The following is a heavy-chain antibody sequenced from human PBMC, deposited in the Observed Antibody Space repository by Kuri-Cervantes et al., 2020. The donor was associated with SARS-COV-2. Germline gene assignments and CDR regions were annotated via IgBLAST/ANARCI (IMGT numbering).Heavy chain of an antibody. CDR2: IYYSGST. CDR3: ARRGDYYDSSGYYYHLQYYFDY. Sequence: SETLSLTCNVTGDSMSRRYWNWIRQPPGRGLEWIGYIYYSGSTYYNPSLKSRVTISVDTSKNQFSLKLSSVTAADTAVYYCARRGDYYDSSGYYYHLQYYFDYWGQGTLVTVSS. D-gene: IGHD3-22*01. V-gene: IGHV4-59*04. CDR1: GDSMSRRY. J-gene: IGHJ4*02.